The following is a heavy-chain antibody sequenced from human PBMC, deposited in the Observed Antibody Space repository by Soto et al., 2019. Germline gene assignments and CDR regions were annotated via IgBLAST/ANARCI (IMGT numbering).Heavy chain of an antibody. CDR1: GFTFSSYG. CDR2: ISYGGSNK. J-gene: IGHJ5*02. D-gene: IGHD2-15*01. Sequence: PGGSLRLSCAASGFTFSSYGMHWVRQAPGKGLEWVAVISYGGSNKYYADSVKGRFTISRDNSKNTLYLQMNSLRAEDTAVYYCAKTAVGYCSGGSCWRFDPWGQGTLVTVSS. CDR3: AKTAVGYCSGGSCWRFDP. V-gene: IGHV3-30*18.